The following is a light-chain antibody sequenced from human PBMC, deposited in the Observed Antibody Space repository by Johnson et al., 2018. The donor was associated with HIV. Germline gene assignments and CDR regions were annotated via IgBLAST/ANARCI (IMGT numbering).Light chain of an antibody. CDR2: ENN. Sequence: QSVLTQPPSVSAAPGQKVTIFCSGSSSNIGNNYVSWYQQLPGTAPKLLIYENNKRPSGIPDRFSGSKSGTSATLGITGLQTGDEADYYCGTWDSSLSAGLYVSGTGTEVAVL. J-gene: IGLJ1*01. V-gene: IGLV1-51*02. CDR1: SSNIGNNY. CDR3: GTWDSSLSAGLYV.